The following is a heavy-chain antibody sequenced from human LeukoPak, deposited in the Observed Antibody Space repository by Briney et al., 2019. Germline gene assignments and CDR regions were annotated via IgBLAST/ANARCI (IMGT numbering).Heavy chain of an antibody. V-gene: IGHV1-69*06. CDR2: IIPIFGTA. D-gene: IGHD3-16*01. Sequence: ASVKVSCKASGGTVSSYAISWVRQAPGQGLEWMGGIIPIFGTANYAQKFQGRVTITADKSTSTAYMELSSLRSEDTAVYYCARMITFGGVFDYWGQGTLVTVSS. CDR1: GGTVSSYA. CDR3: ARMITFGGVFDY. J-gene: IGHJ4*02.